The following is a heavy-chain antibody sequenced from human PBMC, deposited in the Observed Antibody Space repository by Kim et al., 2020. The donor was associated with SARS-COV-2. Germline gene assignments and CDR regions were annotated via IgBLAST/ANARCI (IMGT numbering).Heavy chain of an antibody. J-gene: IGHJ3*02. Sequence: SYAQKSRGRVTMTRDTSTSTVYMELSSLTSEDTAVYYCARGDGSAEAFDIWGQGTMVTVSS. V-gene: IGHV1-46*01. CDR3: ARGDGSAEAFDI. D-gene: IGHD3-10*01.